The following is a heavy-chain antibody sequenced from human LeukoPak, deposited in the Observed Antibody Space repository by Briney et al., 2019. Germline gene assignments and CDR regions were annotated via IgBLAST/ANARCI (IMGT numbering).Heavy chain of an antibody. V-gene: IGHV4-61*02. CDR2: IYTSGST. J-gene: IGHJ5*02. Sequence: PSETLSLTCTVSGGSISSGSYYWSWIRQPAGKGLEWIGRIYTSGSTNYNPSLKSRVTISVDTSKNQFSLKLRSVTAADTAVYYCARETMIGWFDPWGQGTLVTVSS. D-gene: IGHD3-22*01. CDR3: ARETMIGWFDP. CDR1: GGSISSGSYY.